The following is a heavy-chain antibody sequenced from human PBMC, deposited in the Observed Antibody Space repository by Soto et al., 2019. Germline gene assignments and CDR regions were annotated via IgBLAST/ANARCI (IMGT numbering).Heavy chain of an antibody. V-gene: IGHV3-11*01. CDR2: ISGGGTTM. CDR1: GFRFSDHY. Sequence: PGGSLRLSCAASGFRFSDHYMTWIRQAPGKGLEWVSKISGGGTTMYYADSVKGRFTVSRDNAKNSLYLQMNSLRAEDTAVYYCEGDPYYYGSAFWGQGALVTVPQ. D-gene: IGHD3-10*01. CDR3: EGDPYYYGSAF. J-gene: IGHJ4*02.